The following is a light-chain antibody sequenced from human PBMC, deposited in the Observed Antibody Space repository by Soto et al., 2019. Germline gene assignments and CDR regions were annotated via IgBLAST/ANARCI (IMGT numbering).Light chain of an antibody. V-gene: IGKV3D-15*01. J-gene: IGKJ4*01. CDR3: QQYKDWPPLT. CDR1: QNININ. Sequence: EIVMTQSPLTLSVSPGKRATLSCRASQNININLAWYQQRPVQAPRVLIYGASSRASGIPDRFSGSGSGTDFTLTINRLEPDDFAFYYCQQYKDWPPLTFGGGTRVEIK. CDR2: GAS.